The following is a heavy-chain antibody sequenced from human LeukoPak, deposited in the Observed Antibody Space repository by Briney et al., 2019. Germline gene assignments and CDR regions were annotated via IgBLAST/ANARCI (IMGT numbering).Heavy chain of an antibody. Sequence: PSETLSLTCTVSGGSISGYYWSWIRQPPGKGLEWIGYIYYSGSTNYNPSLKSRVTISVDTSKNQFSLKLSSVTAADTAVYYCASTDWVNYYYMDVWGKGTRVTVSS. CDR1: GGSISGYY. J-gene: IGHJ6*03. CDR3: ASTDWVNYYYMDV. V-gene: IGHV4-59*01. D-gene: IGHD2-21*01. CDR2: IYYSGST.